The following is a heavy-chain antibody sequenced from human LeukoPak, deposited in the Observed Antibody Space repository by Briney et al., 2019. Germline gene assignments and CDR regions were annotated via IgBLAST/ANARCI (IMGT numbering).Heavy chain of an antibody. Sequence: PGGSLRLSCATSGFTFSGSAIHWVRQASGKGLEWVGRIRSKANSYATTDVATVRDRFSISRDDSKNTAYLQMNSLKTEDTAVYYCTRPSYDSSVSGVVYWGQGTLVTVSS. V-gene: IGHV3-73*01. CDR1: GFTFSGSA. CDR2: IRSKANSYAT. J-gene: IGHJ4*02. CDR3: TRPSYDSSVSGVVY. D-gene: IGHD3-22*01.